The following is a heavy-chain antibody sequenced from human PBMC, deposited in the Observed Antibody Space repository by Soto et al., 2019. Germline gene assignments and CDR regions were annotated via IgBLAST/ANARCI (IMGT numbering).Heavy chain of an antibody. CDR1: GFTFSSYA. CDR3: AKHDYGDYKSYDI. J-gene: IGHJ3*02. V-gene: IGHV3-23*04. D-gene: IGHD4-17*01. CDR2: IGLTNGDT. Sequence: VQLVESGGGLVKPGGSLRLSCAASGFTFSSYAMTWVRQAPGKGLDWVSSIGLTNGDTYYADSVKGRFTVSRDNSKNTLYLQMNSLRAEDTAVYYCAKHDYGDYKSYDIWGQGTMVTVSS.